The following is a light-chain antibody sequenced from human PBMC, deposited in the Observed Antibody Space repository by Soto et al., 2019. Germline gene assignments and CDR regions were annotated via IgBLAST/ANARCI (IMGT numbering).Light chain of an antibody. CDR3: QQSYTAPLT. CDR1: QSMSTY. Sequence: DIRMTQSPSSLSASVGDSVTITCRASQSMSTYLNWYQQKPGKAPNLLIYAASTLQSGVPSRFSGSGSGTDFTLTISSLQPEDFATYYCQQSYTAPLTFGGGTKVEI. J-gene: IGKJ4*01. V-gene: IGKV1-39*01. CDR2: AAS.